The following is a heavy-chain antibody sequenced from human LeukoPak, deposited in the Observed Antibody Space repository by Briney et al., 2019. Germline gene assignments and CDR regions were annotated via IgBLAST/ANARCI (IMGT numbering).Heavy chain of an antibody. CDR2: ISGSGGST. J-gene: IGHJ4*02. Sequence: GGSLRLSCAANGFTFSSYAMSWVRQAPGKGLEWVSGISGSGGSTYYAVSVKGRFTISRDNSKNTLYLQMNGLRAEDTALYYCAKDVGFLEWLVCFDYWGQGTLVTVSS. CDR3: AKDVGFLEWLVCFDY. CDR1: GFTFSSYA. D-gene: IGHD3-3*01. V-gene: IGHV3-23*01.